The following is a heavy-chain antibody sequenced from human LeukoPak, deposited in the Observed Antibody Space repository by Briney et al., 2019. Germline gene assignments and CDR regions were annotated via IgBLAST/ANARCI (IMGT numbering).Heavy chain of an antibody. CDR1: GFTFNTYS. Sequence: PGGSLRLSSAASGFTFNTYSMNWVRQAPGKGLEWVSYITDDSGSIYYADLVRGRFTFSRENDKNSLYRQKKSLSAEDTAVYYCASAGNSGFYDYFDYWGQGTLVTVSS. D-gene: IGHD3-22*01. CDR2: ITDDSGSI. V-gene: IGHV3-48*04. J-gene: IGHJ4*02. CDR3: ASAGNSGFYDYFDY.